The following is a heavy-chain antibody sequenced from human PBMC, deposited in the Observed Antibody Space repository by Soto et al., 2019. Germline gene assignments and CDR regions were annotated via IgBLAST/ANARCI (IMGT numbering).Heavy chain of an antibody. V-gene: IGHV3-20*04. J-gene: IGHJ4*02. CDR2: VNWNGGSI. Sequence: VLLVESGGGVLRPGGSLRLSCAASGFTFDDYGMSWARQAPGKGLEWVSGVNWNGGSIGYADSVKGRFTISRDNAKNSLYLQMNSLRAEDTAFYYCVRGASLNFDYWGQGTLVTVSS. D-gene: IGHD1-26*01. CDR3: VRGASLNFDY. CDR1: GFTFDDYG.